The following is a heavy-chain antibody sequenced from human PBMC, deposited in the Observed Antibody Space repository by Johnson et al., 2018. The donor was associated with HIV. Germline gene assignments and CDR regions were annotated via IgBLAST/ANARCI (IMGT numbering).Heavy chain of an antibody. CDR1: GFTFSSYW. CDR2: IKQDGSEK. D-gene: IGHD1-26*01. Sequence: VQLVESGGGLVQPGGSLRLSCAASGFTFSSYWMSWVRQAPGKGLEWVANIKQDGSEKYYADSVKGRFTISRDNSKNTLYLQMNSLRAEDTAVYYCARDKWELLGAFDIWGQETMVTVSS. V-gene: IGHV3-7*01. J-gene: IGHJ3*02. CDR3: ARDKWELLGAFDI.